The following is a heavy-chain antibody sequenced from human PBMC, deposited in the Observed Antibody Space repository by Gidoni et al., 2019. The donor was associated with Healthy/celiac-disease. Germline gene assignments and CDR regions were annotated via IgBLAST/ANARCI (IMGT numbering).Heavy chain of an antibody. CDR1: GFTFDAYA. Sequence: EMQLVESGGGLVQPGRSLKLSCADSGFTFDAYAMRWVRQAPGKGLEWVSCSWWNSCCIGYVDSVTGRFTISRDNAKNSLYLQMTSLRAEDSALYYCAKAPVAAPNAFDIWGQGTMVTVSS. CDR2: SWWNSCCI. CDR3: AKAPVAAPNAFDI. D-gene: IGHD2-15*01. J-gene: IGHJ3*02. V-gene: IGHV3-9*01.